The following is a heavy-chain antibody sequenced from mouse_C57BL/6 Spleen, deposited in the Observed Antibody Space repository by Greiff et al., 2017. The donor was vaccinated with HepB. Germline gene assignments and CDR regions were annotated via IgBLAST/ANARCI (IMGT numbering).Heavy chain of an antibody. CDR2: ISDGGSYT. V-gene: IGHV5-4*01. J-gene: IGHJ4*01. CDR1: GFTFSSDA. CDR3: AIDKDYYPMDY. Sequence: VQLKESGGGLVKPGGSLKLSCAASGFTFSSDALSWIRQTPEKRLEWVATISDGGSYTYYPDNVKGRFTISRDNAKNSLYLQMSHLKSEDTAMYYCAIDKDYYPMDYWGQGTSVTVSS.